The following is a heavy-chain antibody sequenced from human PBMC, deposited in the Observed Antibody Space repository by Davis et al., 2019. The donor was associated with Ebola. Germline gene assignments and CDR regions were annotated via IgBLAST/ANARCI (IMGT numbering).Heavy chain of an antibody. V-gene: IGHV3-74*01. Sequence: PGGSLRLSCAGSGFTFSDYLMHWVRQAAGKGLVWVSRIKSDGSSISYADSVKGRFTISRDNAKNTLYLQMNSLRVEDTAVYYCARVYDFWSGYYTGMDYWGQGTLVTVSS. J-gene: IGHJ4*02. CDR1: GFTFSDYL. CDR3: ARVYDFWSGYYTGMDY. CDR2: IKSDGSSI. D-gene: IGHD3-3*01.